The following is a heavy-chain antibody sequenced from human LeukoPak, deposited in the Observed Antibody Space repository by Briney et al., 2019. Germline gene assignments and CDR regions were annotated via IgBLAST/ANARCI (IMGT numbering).Heavy chain of an antibody. CDR1: GGSISSSSYY. V-gene: IGHV4-39*07. J-gene: IGHJ3*02. CDR3: ARGPGYSSSWRGGAFDI. Sequence: SENLSLTCTVSGGSISSSSYYWGWIRQPPGKGLEWIGSIYYSGSTYYNPSLKSRVTISVDTSKNQFSLKLSSVTAADTAVYYCARGPGYSSSWRGGAFDIWGQGTMVTVSS. D-gene: IGHD6-13*01. CDR2: IYYSGST.